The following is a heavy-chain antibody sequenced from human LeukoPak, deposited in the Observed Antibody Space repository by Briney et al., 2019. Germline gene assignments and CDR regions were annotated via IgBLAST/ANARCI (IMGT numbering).Heavy chain of an antibody. CDR1: GFTFNYAW. Sequence: GGSLRLSCAASGFTFNYAWMSWVRQVPGKGLEWVSYISSSSSTRYYADSVKGRFTISRDNAKNSLYLQMNSLRAEDTAVYYCARGYSGSYFDYWGQGILVTVSS. CDR3: ARGYSGSYFDY. J-gene: IGHJ4*02. CDR2: ISSSSSTR. V-gene: IGHV3-48*01. D-gene: IGHD1-26*01.